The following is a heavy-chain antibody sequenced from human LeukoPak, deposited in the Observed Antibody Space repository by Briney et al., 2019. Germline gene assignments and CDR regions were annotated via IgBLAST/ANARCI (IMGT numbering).Heavy chain of an antibody. CDR2: IKQDGSEK. CDR1: KFNLFSYG. Sequence: GGSLRLSCVASKFNLFSYGMQWVRQAPGKGLEWVANIKQDGSEKYYVDSVKGRFTISRDNAKNSLYLQMNSLRAEDTAVYYCARIRRGWSQNWDYWGQGTLVTVSS. D-gene: IGHD6-19*01. V-gene: IGHV3-7*01. J-gene: IGHJ4*02. CDR3: ARIRRGWSQNWDY.